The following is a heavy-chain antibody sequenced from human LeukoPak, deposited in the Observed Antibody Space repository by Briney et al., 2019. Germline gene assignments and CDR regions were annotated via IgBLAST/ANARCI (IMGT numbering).Heavy chain of an antibody. CDR1: GFTFSDYY. V-gene: IGHV3-11*04. CDR2: ISTSGSTM. D-gene: IGHD6-13*01. J-gene: IGHJ5*02. CDR3: ARDRRYSTTCSDGNWFDT. Sequence: GGSLRLSCAASGFTFSDYYMSWIRQAPGKGLEWVSYISTSGSTMYYADSVKGRFTISRDNDKNSLYLQMNSLRAEDTAVYYCARDRRYSTTCSDGNWFDTWGQGTLVTVSS.